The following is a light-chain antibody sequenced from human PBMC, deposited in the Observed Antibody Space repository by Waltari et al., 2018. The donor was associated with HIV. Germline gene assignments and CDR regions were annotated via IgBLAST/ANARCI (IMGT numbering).Light chain of an antibody. J-gene: IGLJ3*02. CDR3: SACVGTPTPA. V-gene: IGLV2-14*03. CDR2: GGS. Sequence: QSALPQPASVSGSPVQSITISCIASKVHIASMTFVSWYHQFTGRAPQLIIYGGSIRCSRVSHRFSASNSGKTAFLTSAGLQAADEAMYYCSACVGTPTPAFGCGTQVTVL. CDR1: KVHIASMTF.